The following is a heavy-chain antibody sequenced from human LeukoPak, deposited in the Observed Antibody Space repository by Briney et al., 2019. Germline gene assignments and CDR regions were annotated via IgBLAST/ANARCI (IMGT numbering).Heavy chain of an antibody. Sequence: SETLSLTCTVSGGSISTSSYYWGWIRQPPGKGLEWMGSFYYTGTTYYNPSLKSRVTISVDTSKNQFSLKLSSVTAADTAVYYCARGSKRQKANRYCSSTSCFPSWGSYYFDYWGQGTLVTVSS. CDR3: ARGSKRQKANRYCSSTSCFPSWGSYYFDY. V-gene: IGHV4-39*07. J-gene: IGHJ4*02. CDR2: FYYTGTT. CDR1: GGSISTSSYY. D-gene: IGHD2-2*01.